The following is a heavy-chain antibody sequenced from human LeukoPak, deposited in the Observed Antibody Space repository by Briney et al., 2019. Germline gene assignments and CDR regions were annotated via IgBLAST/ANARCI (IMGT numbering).Heavy chain of an antibody. J-gene: IGHJ4*02. Sequence: GGTLRLSCTASGFTFGDYAMSWFRQAPGKGLEWVGFIRSKADGGTTEYAASVKGRFTISREDSKSMDYLQMNALKTEDTAVYYCTRGAVAASDYWGQGTLVTVSS. CDR2: IRSKADGGTT. CDR1: GFTFGDYA. V-gene: IGHV3-49*03. CDR3: TRGAVAASDY. D-gene: IGHD6-19*01.